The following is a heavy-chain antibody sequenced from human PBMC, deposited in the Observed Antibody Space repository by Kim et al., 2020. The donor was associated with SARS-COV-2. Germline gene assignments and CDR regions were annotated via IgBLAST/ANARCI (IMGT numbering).Heavy chain of an antibody. J-gene: IGHJ4*02. Sequence: GGSLRLSCAASGFTFSSYAMSWVRQAPGKGLEWVSAISGSGGSTYYADSVKGRFTISRDNSKNTLYLQMNSLRAEDTAVYYCAKDLVSGDYGDDEGGFDYWGQGTLVTVSS. V-gene: IGHV3-23*01. CDR1: GFTFSSYA. D-gene: IGHD4-17*01. CDR2: ISGSGGST. CDR3: AKDLVSGDYGDDEGGFDY.